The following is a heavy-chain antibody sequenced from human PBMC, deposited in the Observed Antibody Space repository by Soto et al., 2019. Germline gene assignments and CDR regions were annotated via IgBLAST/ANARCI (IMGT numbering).Heavy chain of an antibody. V-gene: IGHV1-2*02. CDR1: GYTFTGYF. D-gene: IGHD3-3*01. Sequence: QVQLVQSGAEVMKPGASVKVSCKASGYTFTGYFMHWVRQAPGQGLEWMGWINPNSGATKYAQKFQGRVTLSRDTSIRTAYMELTGLRSDDTAVYYCARGGGTILAPLPWGQGTQVTVSS. CDR3: ARGGGTILAPLP. J-gene: IGHJ5*02. CDR2: INPNSGAT.